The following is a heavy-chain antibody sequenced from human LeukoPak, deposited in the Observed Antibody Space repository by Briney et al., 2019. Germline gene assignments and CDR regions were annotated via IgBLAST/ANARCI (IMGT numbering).Heavy chain of an antibody. CDR1: GYRFTSYW. V-gene: IGHV5-51*01. J-gene: IGHJ4*02. Sequence: GESLKISRKGSGYRFTSYWIGWVRPMPGKGLEWMGIIYPGDSDTRYSPSFQGQVTISPDKSISTAYLQWSSLKASDTAMYYCARHGIAAAGGYYFDYWGQGTLVTVSS. D-gene: IGHD6-13*01. CDR2: IYPGDSDT. CDR3: ARHGIAAAGGYYFDY.